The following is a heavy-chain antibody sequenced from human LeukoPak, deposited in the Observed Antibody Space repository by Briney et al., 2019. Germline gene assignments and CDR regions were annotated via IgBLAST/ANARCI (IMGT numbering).Heavy chain of an antibody. Sequence: ASVKVSCKASRYTFTSYYMHWVRQAPGQGLEWMGIINPSGGSTSYAQKFQGRVTMTRDTSTSTVYMELSSLRSEDTAVYYCASEDIVVVPAARALDYWGQGTLVTVSS. CDR1: RYTFTSYY. CDR3: ASEDIVVVPAARALDY. V-gene: IGHV1-46*01. CDR2: INPSGGST. J-gene: IGHJ4*02. D-gene: IGHD2-2*01.